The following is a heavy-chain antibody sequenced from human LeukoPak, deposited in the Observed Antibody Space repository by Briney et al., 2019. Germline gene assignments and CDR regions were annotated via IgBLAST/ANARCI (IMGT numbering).Heavy chain of an antibody. CDR1: GFTFSSYS. D-gene: IGHD6-13*01. J-gene: IGHJ6*03. V-gene: IGHV3-48*01. Sequence: QPGGSLRLSCAASGFTFSSYSMNWVRQAPGKGLEWVSYISSSSSTIYYADSVKGRFTISRDNAKNSLYLQMNSLRAEDTAVYYCARRVTAAPYYYYMDVWGKGTTVTVSS. CDR3: ARRVTAAPYYYYMDV. CDR2: ISSSSSTI.